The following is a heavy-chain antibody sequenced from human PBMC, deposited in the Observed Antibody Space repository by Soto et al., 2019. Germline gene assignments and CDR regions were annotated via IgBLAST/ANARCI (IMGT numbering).Heavy chain of an antibody. D-gene: IGHD6-25*01. CDR2: IWYDGSNK. CDR3: ARGSSAFDY. V-gene: IGHV3-33*01. Sequence: QVQLVESGGGVVQPGRSLRLSCAASGFTFSSYGMHWVRQAPGKGLEWVAVIWYDGSNKFYADSVKGRFTISRDNSKNTVYLQMNSLRAEDTAVYYCARGSSAFDYCGQGTLVTVSS. J-gene: IGHJ4*02. CDR1: GFTFSSYG.